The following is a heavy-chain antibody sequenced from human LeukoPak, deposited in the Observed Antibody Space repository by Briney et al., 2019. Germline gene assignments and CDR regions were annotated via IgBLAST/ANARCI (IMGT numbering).Heavy chain of an antibody. CDR2: IYYSGST. V-gene: IGHV4-39*01. CDR3: ANSANYGGNSGYFDY. D-gene: IGHD4-23*01. CDR1: GGSISSSSYY. Sequence: SETLSLTCSVSGGSISSSSYYWGWIRQPPGKGLEWIGSIYYSGSTYYNPSLKSRVTISVDTSKNQFSLKLNSVTAADTAAYYCANSANYGGNSGYFDYWGQGTLVTVSS. J-gene: IGHJ4*02.